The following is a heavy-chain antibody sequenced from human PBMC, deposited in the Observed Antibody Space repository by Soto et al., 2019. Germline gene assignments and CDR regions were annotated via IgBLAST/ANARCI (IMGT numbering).Heavy chain of an antibody. D-gene: IGHD4-17*01. J-gene: IGHJ5*02. CDR3: ARSPPMFYTVTMGGRGNWFDP. V-gene: IGHV4-31*03. CDR2: IYYSGST. Sequence: PSETLSLTCTVSGGSIGGGGDYWSWIRQHPGKGLEWIGYIYYSGSTYYNPSLKSRVTISVDTSKNQFSLQLNSVTPEDTAVYYCARSPPMFYTVTMGGRGNWFDPWGQGTLVTVSS. CDR1: GGSIGGGGDY.